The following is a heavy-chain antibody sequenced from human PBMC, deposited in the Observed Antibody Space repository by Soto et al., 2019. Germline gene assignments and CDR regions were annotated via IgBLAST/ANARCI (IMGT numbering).Heavy chain of an antibody. CDR3: AREEYSSGPGDY. CDR2: ISYNGRNE. Sequence: QVQMVESGGGVVQPGGSLRLSCAASGFTFNNHAVHWVRKAPGKGLEWVAVISYNGRNEYYADSVKGRFTISRDNSKDTLYLQMNRLRPEDTAVYYCAREEYSSGPGDYWGQGTLVSVSS. J-gene: IGHJ4*02. CDR1: GFTFNNHA. V-gene: IGHV3-30-3*01. D-gene: IGHD6-19*01.